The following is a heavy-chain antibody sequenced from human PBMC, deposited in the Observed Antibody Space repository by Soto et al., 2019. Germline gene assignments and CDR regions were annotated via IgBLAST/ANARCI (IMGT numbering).Heavy chain of an antibody. CDR3: ARGPHYYYYGMDV. Sequence: QVQLQQWGAGLLKPSETLSLTCAVYGGSFSGYYWSWIRQPPGKGLEWIGEINHSGSTNYNPSLKGRVTISVDTSKDQFSLKLSSVTAADTAVYYCARGPHYYYYGMDVWGQGTTVTVSS. J-gene: IGHJ6*02. CDR1: GGSFSGYY. CDR2: INHSGST. V-gene: IGHV4-34*01.